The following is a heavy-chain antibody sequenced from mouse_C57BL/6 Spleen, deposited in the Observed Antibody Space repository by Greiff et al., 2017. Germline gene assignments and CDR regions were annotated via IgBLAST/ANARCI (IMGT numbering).Heavy chain of an antibody. CDR1: GYTFTDYE. CDR3: TRQTRYFDY. J-gene: IGHJ2*01. CDR2: IDPETGGT. D-gene: IGHD3-1*01. Sequence: QVQLQQSGAELVRPGASVTLSCKASGYTFTDYEMHWVKQTPVHGLEWIGAIDPETGGTAYNQKFKGKAILTANKSSSTAYMVLRSLTSEDSAVYYCTRQTRYFDYWGQGTTLTVSA. V-gene: IGHV1-15*01.